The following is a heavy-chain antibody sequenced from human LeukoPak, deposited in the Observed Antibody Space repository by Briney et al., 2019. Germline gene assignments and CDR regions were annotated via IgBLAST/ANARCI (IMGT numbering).Heavy chain of an antibody. D-gene: IGHD4-17*01. CDR2: IYYSGST. CDR3: ARSTVTRKLFFDY. Sequence: SETLSLTCTVSGGSISSGGYYWSWIRQHPGKGLEWIGYIYYSGSTYYNPSLKSRVTISVDTSKNQFSLKLSSVTAADTAVYYCARSTVTRKLFFDYWGQGTLVTFSS. J-gene: IGHJ4*02. CDR1: GGSISSGGYY. V-gene: IGHV4-31*03.